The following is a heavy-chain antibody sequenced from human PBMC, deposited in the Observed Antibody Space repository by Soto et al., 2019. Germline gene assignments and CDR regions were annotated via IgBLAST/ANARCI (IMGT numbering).Heavy chain of an antibody. V-gene: IGHV3-21*01. J-gene: IGHJ3*02. CDR1: GFTFSSYS. CDR3: ERAKQLDYFDI. Sequence: EVQLVESGGGLVKPGGSLSLSCAASGFTFSSYSMNWVRQAPGTGLEWVSSISSSRSYIYYADSVKGRFTISRDNAKNSLFLQMNSRRAEDTAVYYCERAKQLDYFDIWGQGTMVTVAS. D-gene: IGHD6-6*01. CDR2: ISSSRSYI.